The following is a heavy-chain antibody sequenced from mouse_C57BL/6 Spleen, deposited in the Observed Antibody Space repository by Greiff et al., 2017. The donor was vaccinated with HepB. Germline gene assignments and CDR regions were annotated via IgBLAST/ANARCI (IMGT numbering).Heavy chain of an antibody. CDR3: TRSNYVGLRYFDY. V-gene: IGHV1-15*01. D-gene: IGHD2-5*01. CDR2: IDPETGGT. CDR1: GYTFTDYE. J-gene: IGHJ2*01. Sequence: QVQLHQSGAELVRPGASVTLSCKASGYTFTDYEMHWVKQTPVHGLEWIGAIDPETGGTAYNQKFKGKAILTADKSSSTAYMELRSLTSEDSAVYYCTRSNYVGLRYFDYWGQGTTLTVSS.